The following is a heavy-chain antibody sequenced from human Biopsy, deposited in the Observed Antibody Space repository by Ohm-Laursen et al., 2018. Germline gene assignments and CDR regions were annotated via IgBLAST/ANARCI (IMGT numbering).Heavy chain of an antibody. CDR2: INSDASCI. CDR3: ARDDGFYARTSGMDV. Sequence: GSLRLSCAAPTFTFSSDSVNWVRQAPGKGLEWVSYINSDASCIYYGVSVRGRFTISRDNAKNSVYLQMNSLRVEDTAVYYCARDDGFYARTSGMDVWGQGTTVTVSS. J-gene: IGHJ6*02. CDR1: TFTFSSDS. D-gene: IGHD2-8*01. V-gene: IGHV3-21*01.